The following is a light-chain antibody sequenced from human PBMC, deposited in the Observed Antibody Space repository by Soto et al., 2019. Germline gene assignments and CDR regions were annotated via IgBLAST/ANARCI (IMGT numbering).Light chain of an antibody. CDR2: GAS. CDR1: QSVSSN. Sequence: ELVMTQSPATLSLSPGESATLSCRASQSVSSNLAWYQQKPGQAPRLIIYGASTRATGIPARFSGSGSGTEFTLTISSLQSEDFAVYYCQQYNNWPPITCGQGTRLEIK. J-gene: IGKJ5*01. V-gene: IGKV3-15*01. CDR3: QQYNNWPPIT.